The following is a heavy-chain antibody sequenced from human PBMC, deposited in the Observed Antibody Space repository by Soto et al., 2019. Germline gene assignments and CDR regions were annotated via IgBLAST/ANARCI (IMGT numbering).Heavy chain of an antibody. D-gene: IGHD2-15*01. V-gene: IGHV4-61*01. Sequence: QVQLQESGPGLVKPSETLSLTCTVSGGSVSSGSYYWSWIRQPPGKGLEWIGYIYYSGSTNYNPSLKSRVTISVDASKNQFSLKMSSVTAADTAVYYCARWWRGWFDPWGQGTLVTVSS. CDR1: GGSVSSGSYY. CDR2: IYYSGST. CDR3: ARWWRGWFDP. J-gene: IGHJ5*02.